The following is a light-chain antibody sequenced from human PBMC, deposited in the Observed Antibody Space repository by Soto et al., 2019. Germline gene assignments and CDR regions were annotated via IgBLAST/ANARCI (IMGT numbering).Light chain of an antibody. J-gene: IGLJ3*02. V-gene: IGLV1-40*01. CDR2: GNS. Sequence: QSVLTQPPSVSGAPGQRVTIYCTGSSSNIGAGYDVHWYQQLPGTAPKLLIYGNSNRPSGVPDRFSGSKSGTSASLAITGRQAADEADYYCQSYDSSLSGWVFGGGTKLTVL. CDR1: SSNIGAGYD. CDR3: QSYDSSLSGWV.